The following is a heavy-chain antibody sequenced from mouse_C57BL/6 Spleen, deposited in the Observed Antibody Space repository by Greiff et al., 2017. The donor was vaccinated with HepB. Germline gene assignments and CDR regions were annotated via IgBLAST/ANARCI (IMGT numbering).Heavy chain of an antibody. CDR3: AADYGSSHWYFDV. D-gene: IGHD1-1*01. V-gene: IGHV14-3*01. CDR2: IDPANGNT. Sequence: EVQLQQSVAELVRPGASVKLSCTASGFNIKNTYMHWVKQRPEQGLEWIGRIDPANGNTKYAPKFQGKATITADTSSNTAYLQLSSLTSEDSAVYYCAADYGSSHWYFDVWGTGTTVTVSS. CDR1: GFNIKNTY. J-gene: IGHJ1*03.